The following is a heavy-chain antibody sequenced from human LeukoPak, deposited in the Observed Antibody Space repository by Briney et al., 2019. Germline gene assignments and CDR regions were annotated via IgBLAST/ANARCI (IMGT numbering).Heavy chain of an antibody. J-gene: IGHJ4*02. CDR1: GFTFSSYA. CDR3: AKGLTTVTTGDY. CDR2: ISGSGYST. V-gene: IGHV3-23*01. Sequence: GGSLRLSCAASGFTFSSYAMSWVRRAPGKGLEWVSSISGSGYSTYYADSVKGRFTISRDNSKNTLYLQMNSLRAEDTAVYYCAKGLTTVTTGDYWGQGTLVTVSS. D-gene: IGHD4-17*01.